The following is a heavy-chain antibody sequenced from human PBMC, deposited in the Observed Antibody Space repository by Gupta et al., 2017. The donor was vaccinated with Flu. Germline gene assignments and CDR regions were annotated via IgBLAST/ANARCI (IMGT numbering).Heavy chain of an antibody. CDR3: AREQQQLVLGAFDI. CDR2: IYTSGST. J-gene: IGHJ3*02. Sequence: QVQLQESGPGLVKPSQTLSLTCTVSGGSISSGSYYWSWIRQPAGKGLEWIGRIYTSGSTNYNPSLKSRVTISVETAKKQVSLKLSSVTDAETAVYYCAREQQQLVLGAFDIGGQGTMVTVSS. V-gene: IGHV4-61*02. D-gene: IGHD6-13*01. CDR1: GGSISSGSYY.